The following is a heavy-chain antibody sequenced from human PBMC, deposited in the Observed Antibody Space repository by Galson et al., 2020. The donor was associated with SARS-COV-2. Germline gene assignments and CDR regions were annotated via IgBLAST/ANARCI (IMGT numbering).Heavy chain of an antibody. Sequence: GESLKISCAASEFLFKNYAIHWVRQAPGKGLEWVAFIWYDGSHQDYADSVRGRFTISRDNSNSKNTVYLQMSSLRADDTAVYYCSTDRYYDVLTGYAIWGQGTMVTVSS. J-gene: IGHJ4*02. CDR3: STDRYYDVLTGYAI. V-gene: IGHV3-30*02. CDR2: IWYDGSHQ. CDR1: EFLFKNYA. D-gene: IGHD3-9*01.